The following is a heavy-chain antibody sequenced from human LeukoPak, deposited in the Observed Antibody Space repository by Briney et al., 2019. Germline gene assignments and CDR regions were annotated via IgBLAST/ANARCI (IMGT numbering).Heavy chain of an antibody. V-gene: IGHV5-51*01. CDR1: GYSFTTYW. CDR2: IYPGDSDT. CDR3: ATVYCSHGICSPNWFDP. J-gene: IGHJ5*02. Sequence: GESLKISCKVSGYSFTTYWIGWVRQMPGKGLEWMGIIYPGDSDTRYSPSFQGQVTISADKSTYTAYLHWSSLKASDTAMYYCATVYCSHGICSPNWFDPWGQGTLVTVSS. D-gene: IGHD2-8*01.